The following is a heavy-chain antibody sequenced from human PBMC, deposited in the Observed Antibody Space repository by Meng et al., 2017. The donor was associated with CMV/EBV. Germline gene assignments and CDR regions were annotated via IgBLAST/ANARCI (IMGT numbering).Heavy chain of an antibody. J-gene: IGHJ4*02. V-gene: IGHV4-59*12. CDR1: GGSISSYY. CDR2: IYYSGST. CDR3: ARAVGGSGWYYFDY. D-gene: IGHD6-19*01. Sequence: GSLRLSCTVSGGSISSYYWSWIRQPPGKGLEWIGSIYYSGSTYYNPSLKSRVTISVDTSKNQFSLKLSSVTAADTAVYYCARAVGGSGWYYFDYWGQGTLVTVSS.